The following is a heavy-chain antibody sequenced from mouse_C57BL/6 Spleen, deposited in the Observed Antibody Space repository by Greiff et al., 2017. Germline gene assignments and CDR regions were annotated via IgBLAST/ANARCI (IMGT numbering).Heavy chain of an antibody. V-gene: IGHV14-2*01. CDR2: IDPEDGET. D-gene: IGHD1-1*01. CDR1: GFNIKDYH. CDR3: ARAPPYCGSSYGYFDY. J-gene: IGHJ2*01. Sequence: VQLQQSGAELVKPGASVKLSCTASGFNIKDYHMHWVKQRTEQGLEWIGRIDPEDGETKNAPKFQGKATITADTSSNTAYLQLSSLTSEDTAVYYCARAPPYCGSSYGYFDYWGQGTTRTVSS.